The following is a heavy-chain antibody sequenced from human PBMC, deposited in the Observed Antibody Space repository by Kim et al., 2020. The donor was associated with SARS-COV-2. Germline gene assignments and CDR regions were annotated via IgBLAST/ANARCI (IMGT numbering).Heavy chain of an antibody. Sequence: SETLSLTCAVYGGSLSGYYWSWIRLPPGKGLEWVGEIGHSGSTNYNPSLVRRVTVSLDTSKNQVSLKLTSVTAADTAVYSCARRLAAAGFWYFDLWGR. CDR3: ARRLAAAGFWYFDL. CDR2: IGHSGST. V-gene: IGHV4-34*01. J-gene: IGHJ2*01. D-gene: IGHD6-13*01. CDR1: GGSLSGYY.